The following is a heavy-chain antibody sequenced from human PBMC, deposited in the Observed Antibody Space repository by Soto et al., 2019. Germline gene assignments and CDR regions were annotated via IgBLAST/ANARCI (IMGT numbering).Heavy chain of an antibody. CDR2: IYYSGST. CDR3: ARGLYDFWSGYYGVFDY. V-gene: IGHV4-39*01. J-gene: IGHJ4*02. Sequence: SETLSLTCTVSGGSISSSSYYWGWIRQPPGEGLEWIGSIYYSGSTYYNPSLKSRVTISVDTSKNQFSLKLSSVTAADTAVYYCARGLYDFWSGYYGVFDYCSRGTLVTVSS. CDR1: GGSISSSSYY. D-gene: IGHD3-3*01.